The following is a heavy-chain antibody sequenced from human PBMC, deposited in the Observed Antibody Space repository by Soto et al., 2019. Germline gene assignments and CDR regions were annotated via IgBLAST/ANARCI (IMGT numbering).Heavy chain of an antibody. CDR1: GFTFSGDW. D-gene: IGHD6-19*01. CDR2: ISRDGSVT. V-gene: IGHV3-74*01. Sequence: EVQLLESGGGLVEPGGSLRLSCAASGFTFSGDWMHWVRQGPGKGLVWVSRISRDGSVTTYADSVRGRFTISRDNAKNTLYLEMNSLRAEDTALYPCARGRTGLYGQDYWGLGTLVTVSS. J-gene: IGHJ4*02. CDR3: ARGRTGLYGQDY.